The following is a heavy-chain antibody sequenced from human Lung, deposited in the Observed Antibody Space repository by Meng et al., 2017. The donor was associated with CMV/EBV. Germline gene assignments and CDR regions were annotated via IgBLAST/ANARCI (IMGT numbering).Heavy chain of an antibody. CDR2: INHSGST. V-gene: IGHV4-34*01. CDR1: GGSFSGYY. CDR3: AREGITGTTGFDP. D-gene: IGHD1-7*01. J-gene: IGHJ5*02. Sequence: SETLSLTCAVYGGSFSGYYWSWIRQPLGKGLEWIGEINHSGSTNYNPSLKSRVTISVDTSKNQFSLKLSSVTAADTAVYYCAREGITGTTGFDPWGQGTLVTVSS.